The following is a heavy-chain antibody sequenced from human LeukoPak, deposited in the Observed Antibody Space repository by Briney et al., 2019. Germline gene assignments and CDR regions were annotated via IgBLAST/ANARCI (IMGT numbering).Heavy chain of an antibody. Sequence: GESLKISCXGSGYSFTTYWIGWVRQMPGKGLEWMGIIYPGDSDTRYSPSFQGQVTISADKSINTAYLQWNSLKASDTAMYYCARRDDLADAFDIWGQGTMVIVSS. V-gene: IGHV5-51*01. J-gene: IGHJ3*02. CDR3: ARRDDLADAFDI. CDR1: GYSFTTYW. D-gene: IGHD2-21*02. CDR2: IYPGDSDT.